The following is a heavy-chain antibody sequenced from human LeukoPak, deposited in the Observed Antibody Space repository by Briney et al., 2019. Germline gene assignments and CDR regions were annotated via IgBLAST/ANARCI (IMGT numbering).Heavy chain of an antibody. D-gene: IGHD2-15*01. J-gene: IGHJ5*02. CDR3: ARDLTPYDIVVVVAAIGFDP. CDR2: INPNSGGT. V-gene: IGHV1-2*02. CDR1: GYTFTGYY. Sequence: ASVKVSCKASGYTFTGYYMHWVRQAPGQGLEWMGWINPNSGGTNYAQKLQGRVTMTTDTSTSTAYMELRSLRSDDTAVYYCARDLTPYDIVVVVAAIGFDPWGQGTLVTVSS.